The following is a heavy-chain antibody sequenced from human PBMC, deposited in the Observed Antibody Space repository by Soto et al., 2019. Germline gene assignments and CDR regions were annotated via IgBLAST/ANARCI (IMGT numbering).Heavy chain of an antibody. Sequence: AAVQVSSRASISTFTSYGISWVRQAPGQGLEWMGWISAYNGNTNYAQKLQGRVTMTTDTSTSTAYMELRSLRSDDTAVYYCARATWGFDYWGQGTLVTVSS. V-gene: IGHV1-18*01. CDR2: ISAYNGNT. CDR1: ISTFTSYG. J-gene: IGHJ4*02. CDR3: ARATWGFDY. D-gene: IGHD7-27*01.